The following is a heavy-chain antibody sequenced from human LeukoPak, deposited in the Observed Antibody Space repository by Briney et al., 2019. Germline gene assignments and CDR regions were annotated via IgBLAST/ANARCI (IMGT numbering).Heavy chain of an antibody. CDR3: ARDGRLSVEMATIHYFDY. CDR1: GLTFNDYS. J-gene: IGHJ4*02. Sequence: GGSLRLSCAASGLTFNDYSMSWIRQAPGKGLEWVANIKQDGSEKYYVDSVKGRFTISRDNAKNSLYLQMNSLRAEDTAVYYCARDGRLSVEMATIHYFDYWGQGTLVTVSS. CDR2: IKQDGSEK. D-gene: IGHD5-24*01. V-gene: IGHV3-7*01.